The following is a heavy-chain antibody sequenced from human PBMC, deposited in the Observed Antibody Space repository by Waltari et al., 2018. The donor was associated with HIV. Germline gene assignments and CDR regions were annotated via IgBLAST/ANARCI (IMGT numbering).Heavy chain of an antibody. CDR2: ISSSGSFI. D-gene: IGHD6-13*01. Sequence: EVQLVDSGGGLVKPGGSLRLSCAASGFTFSDYSMNWVRQSPGKGLELVSSISSSGSFIYYADSVKGRFTISRDNAQNSMYLQMNNLRADDSAMYYCARDSRGTSWSLNWFDPWGQGTLVTVSS. V-gene: IGHV3-21*02. CDR1: GFTFSDYS. CDR3: ARDSRGTSWSLNWFDP. J-gene: IGHJ5*02.